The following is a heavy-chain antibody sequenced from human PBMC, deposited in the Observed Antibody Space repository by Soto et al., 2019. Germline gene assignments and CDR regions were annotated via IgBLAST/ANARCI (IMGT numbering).Heavy chain of an antibody. V-gene: IGHV3-43*01. CDR1: GFSFGSYT. J-gene: IGHJ6*02. Sequence: EEQLVESGGAVVQPGGSLRLSCEASGFSFGSYTMHWVRQAPGKGLEWVSLISWNGGSSFYADSVKGRFTISRDNSKDPLYLPMNNLRPEDSAFYYCAKNIEAHGWGGGDVWGHGTTVTVSS. D-gene: IGHD3-10*01. CDR2: ISWNGGSS. CDR3: AKNIEAHGWGGGDV.